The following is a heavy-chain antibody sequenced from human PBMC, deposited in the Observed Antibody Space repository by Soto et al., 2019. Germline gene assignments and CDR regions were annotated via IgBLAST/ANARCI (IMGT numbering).Heavy chain of an antibody. CDR3: ARVYGDPLIDAYDL. Sequence: EVQLVESGGGLVQPGGSLRLSCAGYGFTFSGYEMTWVRQAPGKGLEWVSHISYRGSPIYYADSVKGRFTISSDNAQNSVYLQMNSLRGDDTAVYYCARVYGDPLIDAYDLWGQGTMVTVSS. D-gene: IGHD4-17*01. J-gene: IGHJ3*01. V-gene: IGHV3-48*03. CDR2: ISYRGSPI. CDR1: GFTFSGYE.